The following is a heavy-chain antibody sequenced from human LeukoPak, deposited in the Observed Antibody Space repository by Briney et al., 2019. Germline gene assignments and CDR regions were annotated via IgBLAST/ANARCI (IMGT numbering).Heavy chain of an antibody. CDR2: ISGSGGST. J-gene: IGHJ4*02. Sequence: GGSLRLSCAASGFTFSSYAMSWVRQAPGKGLEWVSAISGSGGSTYYADSVKGRFTISRDNSKNTLYLQMNSLRAEDTAVYYCAKEGETYCSSTSCHTDYWGQGTLVTISS. D-gene: IGHD2-2*02. CDR1: GFTFSSYA. V-gene: IGHV3-23*01. CDR3: AKEGETYCSSTSCHTDY.